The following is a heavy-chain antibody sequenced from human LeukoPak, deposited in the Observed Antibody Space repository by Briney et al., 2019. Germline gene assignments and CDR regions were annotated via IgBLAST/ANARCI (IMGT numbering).Heavy chain of an antibody. CDR1: GFTLSTYA. CDR3: AKDWGMGDQLLRIDY. D-gene: IGHD2-2*01. CDR2: ISGSGVST. Sequence: GGSLRLSCTASGFTLSTYAMNWVRQAPGKGLEWVSGISGSGVSTYYADSVKGRFTISRDNSNNTPYLQMSSLGAEDTAVYYCAKDWGMGDQLLRIDYWGQGTLVTVSS. V-gene: IGHV3-23*01. J-gene: IGHJ4*02.